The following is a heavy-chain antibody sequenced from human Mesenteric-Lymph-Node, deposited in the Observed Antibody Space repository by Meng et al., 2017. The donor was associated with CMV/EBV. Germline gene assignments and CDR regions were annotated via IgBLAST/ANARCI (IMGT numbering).Heavy chain of an antibody. CDR1: GFTVSSHY. D-gene: IGHD5-12*01. Sequence: GESLKISCAASGFTVSSHYMSWVRQAPGKGLEWVSVIYSGGSTYYADSVKGRFTISRDNSNNTLYLEMNSLRAEDTAVFYCARGGPGGYGGPADFWGQGTLVTVSS. CDR2: IYSGGST. V-gene: IGHV3-66*02. CDR3: ARGGPGGYGGPADF. J-gene: IGHJ4*02.